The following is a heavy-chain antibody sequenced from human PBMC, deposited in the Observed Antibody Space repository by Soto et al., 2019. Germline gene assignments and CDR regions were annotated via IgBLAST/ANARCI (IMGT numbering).Heavy chain of an antibody. D-gene: IGHD3-22*01. Sequence: GSLRLSCAASGFTFRSFTMNWVRQAPGKGLEWVSTISSNSAYIYYTDALRGRFTISRDNAKNSLHLQMNSLRAEDTAVYYCTRGRDYYDSSGYLYYFDYWGQGTLVTVSS. CDR3: TRGRDYYDSSGYLYYFDY. CDR1: GFTFRSFT. J-gene: IGHJ4*02. V-gene: IGHV3-21*01. CDR2: ISSNSAYI.